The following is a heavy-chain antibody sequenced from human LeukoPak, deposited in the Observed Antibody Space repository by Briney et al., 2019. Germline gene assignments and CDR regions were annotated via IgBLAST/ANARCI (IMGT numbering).Heavy chain of an antibody. CDR3: ASLRRWYEPFDS. J-gene: IGHJ4*02. V-gene: IGHV3-23*01. D-gene: IGHD4-23*01. CDR1: GLNFTTYD. CDR2: INPSGGST. Sequence: GGSLRLSCGASGLNFTTYDMSWIRQAPGKGLQWVARINPSGGSTHYADSVKGRFLISRDNSDNTLYLQMNSLRVEDTAIYYCASLRRWYEPFDSWGKGTRVTVSS.